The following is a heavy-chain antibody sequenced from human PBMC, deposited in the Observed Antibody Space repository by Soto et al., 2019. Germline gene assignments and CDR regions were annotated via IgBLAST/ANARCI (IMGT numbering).Heavy chain of an antibody. CDR2: INPSGGST. Sequence: QVQLVQSGAEVKKPGASVKVSCKASGYTFTSYYMHWVRQAPGQGLEWMGIINPSGGSTSYAQKFRGRVTMTRDTSTSTVYMELSSLISEDTAVYYCASVGRSGPFDYWGQGTLVTVSS. CDR3: ASVGRSGPFDY. CDR1: GYTFTSYY. J-gene: IGHJ4*02. D-gene: IGHD5-12*01. V-gene: IGHV1-46*03.